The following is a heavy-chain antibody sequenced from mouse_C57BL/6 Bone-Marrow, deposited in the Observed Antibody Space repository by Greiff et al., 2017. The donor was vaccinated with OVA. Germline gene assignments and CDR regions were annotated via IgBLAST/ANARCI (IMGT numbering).Heavy chain of an antibody. J-gene: IGHJ1*03. D-gene: IGHD1-1*01. CDR3: FYYGSSPWYFDV. Sequence: EVMLVESGEGLVKPGGSLKLSCAASGFTFSSYAMSWVRQTPEKRLEWVAYISSGGDYIYYADTVKGRFTISTDNARNTLYLQMSSLKSEDTAIYYCFYYGSSPWYFDVWGTGTTVTVSS. CDR2: ISSGGDYI. CDR1: GFTFSSYA. V-gene: IGHV5S21*01.